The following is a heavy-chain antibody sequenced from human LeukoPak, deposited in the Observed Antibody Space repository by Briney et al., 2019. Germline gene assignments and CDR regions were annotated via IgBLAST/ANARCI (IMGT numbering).Heavy chain of an antibody. V-gene: IGHV3-7*04. CDR1: GFTFNIFW. CDR3: ARAPAGSGSWFDP. D-gene: IGHD3-10*01. Sequence: GGSLRLSCAASGFTFNIFWMSWVRQAPGKGLEWVANIKEDGRVKYYVDSVKGRFTISRDNDKNSLYLQMNRLRAEDTAVYYCARAPAGSGSWFDPWGEGTLVTVSS. J-gene: IGHJ5*02. CDR2: IKEDGRVK.